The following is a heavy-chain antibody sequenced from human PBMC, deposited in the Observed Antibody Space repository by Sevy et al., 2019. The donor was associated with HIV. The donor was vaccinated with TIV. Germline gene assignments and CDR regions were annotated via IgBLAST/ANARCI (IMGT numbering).Heavy chain of an antibody. Sequence: GGSLRLSCAASGFTLSNYGMHWVRQAPGKGLEWVAVIWNNGSNKNYADSVKAPFTITRDNSKNTVYLQMNSLRVEDTAGYFCTRGGDFNDGGARRDFDYWGQGTLVTVSS. V-gene: IGHV3-33*01. CDR2: IWNNGSNK. CDR1: GFTLSNYG. J-gene: IGHJ4*02. CDR3: TRGGDFNDGGARRDFDY. D-gene: IGHD2-21*02.